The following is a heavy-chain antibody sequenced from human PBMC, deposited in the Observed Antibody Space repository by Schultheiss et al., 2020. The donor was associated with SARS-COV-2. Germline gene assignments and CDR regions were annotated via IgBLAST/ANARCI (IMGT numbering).Heavy chain of an antibody. CDR1: GFTVSSNY. V-gene: IGHV3-48*01. Sequence: GGSLRLSCAASGFTVSSNYMSWVRQAPGKGLEWVSYISSSGSTIYYADSVKGRFTISRDNSKNTLYLQMNSLRAEDTAVYYCALSSDYYYYYGMDVWGQGTTVTVSS. D-gene: IGHD6-6*01. CDR3: ALSSDYYYYYGMDV. CDR2: ISSSGSTI. J-gene: IGHJ6*02.